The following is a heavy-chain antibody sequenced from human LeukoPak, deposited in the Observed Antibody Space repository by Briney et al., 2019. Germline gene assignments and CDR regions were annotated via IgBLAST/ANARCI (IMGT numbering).Heavy chain of an antibody. J-gene: IGHJ4*02. Sequence: GGSLRLSCAASGFTFNNYWMYWVRQAPGKGLVWVSHINSDGSIVNYGDSVKGRFTISRDNAKNTLYLQMNSLRADDTALYFCSRGRNWDDGDYWGQGTLVTVSS. CDR2: INSDGSIV. CDR3: SRGRNWDDGDY. D-gene: IGHD1-1*01. V-gene: IGHV3-74*01. CDR1: GFTFNNYW.